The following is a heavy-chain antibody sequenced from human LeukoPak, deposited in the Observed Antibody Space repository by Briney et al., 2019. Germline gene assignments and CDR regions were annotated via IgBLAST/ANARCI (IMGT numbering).Heavy chain of an antibody. CDR3: AKEIFGVVHGAFGY. CDR2: ISYDGSNK. J-gene: IGHJ4*02. D-gene: IGHD3-3*01. V-gene: IGHV3-30*18. CDR1: GFTFSSYG. Sequence: GGSLRLSCAASGFTFSSYGMHWVRQAPGKGLEWVAVISYDGSNKYYADSVKGRFTISRDNSKNTLYLQMNSLRAEDTAVYYCAKEIFGVVHGAFGYWGQGTLVTVSS.